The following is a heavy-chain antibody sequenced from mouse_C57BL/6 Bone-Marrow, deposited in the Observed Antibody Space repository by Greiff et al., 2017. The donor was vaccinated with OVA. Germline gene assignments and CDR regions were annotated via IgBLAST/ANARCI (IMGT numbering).Heavy chain of an antibody. CDR1: GYTFTDYY. CDR2: INPYNGGT. V-gene: IGHV1-19*01. J-gene: IGHJ4*01. Sequence: EVQGVESGPVLVKPGASVKMSCKASGYTFTDYYMNWVKQSHGKSLEWIGVINPYNGGTSYNQKFKGKATLTVDKSSSTAYMELNSLTSEDSAVYYCARFTTVVATDYAMDYWGQGTSVTVSS. CDR3: ARFTTVVATDYAMDY. D-gene: IGHD1-1*01.